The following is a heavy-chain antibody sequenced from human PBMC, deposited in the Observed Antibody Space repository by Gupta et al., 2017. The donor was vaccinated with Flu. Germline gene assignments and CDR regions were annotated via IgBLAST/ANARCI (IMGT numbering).Heavy chain of an antibody. V-gene: IGHV3-74*03. J-gene: IGHJ4*02. CDR2: INPDGSST. D-gene: IGHD4-17*01. Sequence: EMPLVESGGGLVQPGGSLRPSCPASGFTFSSPYLHSLRHAPRKGLVWVSHINPDGSSTTHAEPVNGRFTISRDNAKNTLYLQMNSLGDDDTAVYYCATVTSGCWGQGTLVTVSS. CDR1: GFTFSSPY. CDR3: ATVTSGC.